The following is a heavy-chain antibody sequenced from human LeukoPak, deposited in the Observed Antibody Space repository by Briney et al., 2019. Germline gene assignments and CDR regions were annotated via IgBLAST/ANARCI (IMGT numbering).Heavy chain of an antibody. CDR2: IYYSGST. CDR3: ARDLDSSSSHLSPYFDY. CDR1: GGSISSYY. J-gene: IGHJ4*02. Sequence: NPSETLSLTCTVSGGSISSYYWGWIRQPPGKGLEWIGSIYYSGSTYYNPSLKSRVTISVDTSKNQFSLKLSSVTAADTAVYYCARDLDSSSSHLSPYFDYWGQGTLVTVSS. V-gene: IGHV4-39*07. D-gene: IGHD6-6*01.